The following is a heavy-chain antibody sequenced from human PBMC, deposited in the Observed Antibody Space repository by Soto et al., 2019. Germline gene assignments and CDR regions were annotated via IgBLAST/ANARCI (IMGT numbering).Heavy chain of an antibody. D-gene: IGHD3-16*01. V-gene: IGHV4-59*01. CDR1: GGSISSYY. Sequence: SETLSLTCTVSGGSISSYYWSWIRQPPGKGLEWIGYIYYSGSTNYNPSLKSRVTISVDTSKNQFSLKLSSVTAADTAVYYCARRAGMLAGGFYYYYGMDVWGQGTTVTVSS. J-gene: IGHJ6*02. CDR2: IYYSGST. CDR3: ARRAGMLAGGFYYYYGMDV.